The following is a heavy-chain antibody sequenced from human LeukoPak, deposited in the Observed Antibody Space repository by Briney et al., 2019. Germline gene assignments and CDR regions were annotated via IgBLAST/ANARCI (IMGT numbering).Heavy chain of an antibody. Sequence: GGSLRLSCAASGFTFSSHGMHWVRQAPGKGLEWVAFMSYDGSNKFYADSVKGRFTISRDNSRNTLFLQMNSLRAEDTAIYYCAKDGKDSSGWRYYLDHWGQGTLVTVSS. CDR1: GFTFSSHG. J-gene: IGHJ4*02. CDR3: AKDGKDSSGWRYYLDH. D-gene: IGHD3-22*01. V-gene: IGHV3-30*18. CDR2: MSYDGSNK.